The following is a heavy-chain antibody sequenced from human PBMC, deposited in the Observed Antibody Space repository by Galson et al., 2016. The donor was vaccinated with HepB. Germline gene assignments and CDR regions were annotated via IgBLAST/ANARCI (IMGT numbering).Heavy chain of an antibody. CDR3: ARGGPLEMSTILGFDY. V-gene: IGHV3-21*01. CDR1: GFTFSTYA. D-gene: IGHD5-24*01. J-gene: IGHJ4*02. Sequence: SLRLSCAASGFTFSTYAMNWVRQAPGRGLEWVSSISSSSRYIYYADSVRGRFTSSRDNAKNSLFLQMNSLGAEDTAVYYCARGGPLEMSTILGFDYWGQGTLVTVSS. CDR2: ISSSSRYI.